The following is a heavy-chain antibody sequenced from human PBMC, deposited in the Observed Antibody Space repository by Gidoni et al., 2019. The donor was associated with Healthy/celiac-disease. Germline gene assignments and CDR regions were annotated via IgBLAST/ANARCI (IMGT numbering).Heavy chain of an antibody. Sequence: QLHLQESAPGLVKPSETLSLTCTVPGGSISSSSYYWGWIRQPPGKGLAWIGCIYYSGSNYYNPSLKGRVTRSVDTSKNQFSLKLSSVTAADTAVYYCARHRRSGYVNLFALDVWGKGTTVTVSS. J-gene: IGHJ6*04. V-gene: IGHV4-39*01. CDR1: GGSISSSSYY. D-gene: IGHD5-12*01. CDR2: IYYSGSN. CDR3: ARHRRSGYVNLFALDV.